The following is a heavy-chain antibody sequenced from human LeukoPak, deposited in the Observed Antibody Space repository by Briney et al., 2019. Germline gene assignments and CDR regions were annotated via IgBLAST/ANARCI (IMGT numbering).Heavy chain of an antibody. V-gene: IGHV4-34*01. CDR1: GGSFSGYY. D-gene: IGHD5-24*01. CDR3: ARGHGYTNYPFDF. Sequence: SETLSLTCAVYGGSFSGYYWGWIRQPPGKGLEWIGSLHHSGSTSYNPSLKSRVTISVDTSKKQFSLKLASVTAADTAVYYCARGHGYTNYPFDFWGQGTLVTVSS. J-gene: IGHJ4*02. CDR2: LHHSGST.